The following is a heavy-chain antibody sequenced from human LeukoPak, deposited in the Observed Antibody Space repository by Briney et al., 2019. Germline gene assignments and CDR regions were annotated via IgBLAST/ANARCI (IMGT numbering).Heavy chain of an antibody. Sequence: ASVKVSCKASGYTFTSYYMHWVRQAPGQGLEWMGIINPSGGSTSYAQKFRDRVTMLRDTSTSTAYMELRSLRSDDTAVYYCARDQPRRGPGNHDYWGQGTLVTVSS. J-gene: IGHJ4*02. CDR2: INPSGGST. D-gene: IGHD1-26*01. V-gene: IGHV1-46*01. CDR1: GYTFTSYY. CDR3: ARDQPRRGPGNHDY.